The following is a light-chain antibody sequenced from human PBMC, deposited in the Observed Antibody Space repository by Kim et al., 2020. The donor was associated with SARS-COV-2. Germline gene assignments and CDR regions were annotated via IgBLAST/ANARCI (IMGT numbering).Light chain of an antibody. CDR1: GLRNYD. J-gene: IGLJ1*01. Sequence: ALGQTIRITCQGDGLRNYDPSWYQQKPRQAPVLVIYGKNNRPSGIPDRFSGSISGTPASLTITGAQAEDEADYYCNSRYSSGNRYVFGTGTKVTVL. CDR2: GKN. V-gene: IGLV3-19*01. CDR3: NSRYSSGNRYV.